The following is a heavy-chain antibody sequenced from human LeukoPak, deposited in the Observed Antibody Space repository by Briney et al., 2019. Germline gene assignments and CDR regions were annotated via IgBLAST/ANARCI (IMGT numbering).Heavy chain of an antibody. J-gene: IGHJ4*02. V-gene: IGHV3-64D*06. Sequence: GGSLRLSCSASGFTFSSYAMHWVRQAPGKGLEYVSAISSNGGSTYYADSVKGRYTISRDNSKNTLYLQMSSLRAEDTAVYYCVKGARGYFDWPYDYWGQGTLVTVSS. CDR2: ISSNGGST. CDR3: VKGARGYFDWPYDY. CDR1: GFTFSSYA. D-gene: IGHD3-9*01.